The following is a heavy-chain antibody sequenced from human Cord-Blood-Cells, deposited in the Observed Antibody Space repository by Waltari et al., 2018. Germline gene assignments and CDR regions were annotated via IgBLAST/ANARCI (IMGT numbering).Heavy chain of an antibody. V-gene: IGHV1-46*01. CDR3: ARDYYYYYYMDV. J-gene: IGHJ6*03. CDR1: GYTFTSYY. Sequence: QVQLVQSGAEVKKPGASVKVSCKASGYTFTSYYMHWVRQAPGQGLEWMGRINHSGGSTSHAQEFQGRVDMTRDTSTSTVYMELSSLRSEDTAVYYCARDYYYYYYMDVWGKGTTVTVSS. CDR2: INHSGGST.